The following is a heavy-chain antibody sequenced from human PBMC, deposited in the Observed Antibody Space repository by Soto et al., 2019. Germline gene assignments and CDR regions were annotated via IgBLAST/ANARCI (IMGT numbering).Heavy chain of an antibody. Sequence: PGGSLRLSCAASGFTFSSYAMSWVRQAPGKGLEWVSAISGSGGSTYYADSVKGRFTISRGNSKNTLYLQMNSLRAEDTAVYYCAISRYYYDSSGYYYMDYWGQGTLVTVSS. CDR2: ISGSGGST. CDR1: GFTFSSYA. D-gene: IGHD3-22*01. J-gene: IGHJ4*02. CDR3: AISRYYYDSSGYYYMDY. V-gene: IGHV3-23*01.